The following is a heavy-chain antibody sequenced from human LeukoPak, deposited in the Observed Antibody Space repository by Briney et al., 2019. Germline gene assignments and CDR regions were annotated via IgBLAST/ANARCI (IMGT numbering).Heavy chain of an antibody. CDR1: GASISGSGYY. Sequence: SETLSLTCTVSGASISGSGYYWGWIRQPPGKGLEWIGSIYSSGSTYYNPSLKSRVTISVDTSKNQFSLKLSSVTAADTAVYYCARPSGSPVEYFDYWGQGTLVTVSS. CDR3: ARPSGSPVEYFDY. CDR2: IYSSGST. D-gene: IGHD1-26*01. J-gene: IGHJ4*02. V-gene: IGHV4-39*01.